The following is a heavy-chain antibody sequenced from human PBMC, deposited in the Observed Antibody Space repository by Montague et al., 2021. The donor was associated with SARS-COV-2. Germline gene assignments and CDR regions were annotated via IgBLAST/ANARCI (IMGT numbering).Heavy chain of an antibody. J-gene: IGHJ6*02. V-gene: IGHV4-61*09. D-gene: IGHD3-16*01. CDR1: GASIDTGNHY. CDR2: IYNSGPT. Sequence: TLSLTCRVPGASIDTGNHYWTWIRQSAGQGLEWIGNIYNSGPTNYNPSLKSRVTISLDRAKNHFSLPLSSVTAADTATYYCGRDSVSYGLDVWGQGTTVTVSS. CDR3: GRDSVSYGLDV.